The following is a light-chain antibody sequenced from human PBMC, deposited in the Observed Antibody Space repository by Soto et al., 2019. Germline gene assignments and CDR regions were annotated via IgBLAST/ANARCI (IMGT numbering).Light chain of an antibody. V-gene: IGLV2-14*01. CDR1: IEDIGAYDY. CDR2: AVN. J-gene: IGLJ1*01. CDR3: SSYRSSDTLEV. Sequence: SALTQPSSVAASPGQSIFISFTGTIEDIGAYDYVSWYQQHPGKAPKLILYAVNDRPSGVSSRFSGPKSGNTASLTISGVQPDDEADYYCSSYRSSDTLEVFGTGTKVTVL.